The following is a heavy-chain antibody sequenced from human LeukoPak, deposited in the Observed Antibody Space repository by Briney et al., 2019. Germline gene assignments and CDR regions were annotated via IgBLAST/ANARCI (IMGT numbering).Heavy chain of an antibody. CDR2: ISSSSSTI. CDR3: ARGSPYYDFWSGYYFDAFDI. CDR1: GFTFGSYT. D-gene: IGHD3-3*01. J-gene: IGHJ3*02. V-gene: IGHV3-48*01. Sequence: GGSLRLSCAASGFTFGSYTMNWVRQAPGKGLEWVSYISSSSSTIYYADSVKGRFTISRDNAKNSLYLQMNSLRAEDTAVYYCARGSPYYDFWSGYYFDAFDIWGQGTMVTVSS.